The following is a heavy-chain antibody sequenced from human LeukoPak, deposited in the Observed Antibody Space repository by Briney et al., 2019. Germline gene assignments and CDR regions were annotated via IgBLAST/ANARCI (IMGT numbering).Heavy chain of an antibody. CDR3: ARLLPSSGYYIEY. CDR2: TYYSGST. Sequence: SETLSLTCTVSGASFSSYYWSWIRQPPGKGLEWIGYTYYSGSTNYNPSLKSRVTILVDTSKNQFSLKLTSVTAADTAVYYCARLLPSSGYYIEYWGQGTLVTVSS. J-gene: IGHJ4*02. CDR1: GASFSSYY. D-gene: IGHD3-22*01. V-gene: IGHV4-59*08.